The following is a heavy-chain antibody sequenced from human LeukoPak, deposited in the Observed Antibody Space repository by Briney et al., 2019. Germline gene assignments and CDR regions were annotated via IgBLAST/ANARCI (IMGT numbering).Heavy chain of an antibody. V-gene: IGHV3-30*18. CDR1: GFTFSSYG. D-gene: IGHD1-26*01. J-gene: IGHJ4*02. CDR2: ISYDGSNK. Sequence: PGGSLRLSCAASGFTFSSYGMHWVRQAPGEGLEWVAVISYDGSNKYYADSVKGRFTISRDNSKNTLYLQMNSLRAEDTAVYYCAKDEGGSYSAFDYWGQGTLVTVSS. CDR3: AKDEGGSYSAFDY.